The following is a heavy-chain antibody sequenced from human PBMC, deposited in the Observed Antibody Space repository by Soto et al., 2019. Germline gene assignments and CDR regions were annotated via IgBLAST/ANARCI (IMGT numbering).Heavy chain of an antibody. V-gene: IGHV1-18*01. Sequence: VQLVQSGAAVKKPGASVQVSCKASGYTFSSYFISWVRKAPGQGLEWMGWISAYNGHTNYAQNLQGRVTMTTDTSTSKDYMELRRLRSDDTAVYYCARDLPPVDYWGQGTLGTVSS. CDR2: ISAYNGHT. CDR1: GYTFSSYF. J-gene: IGHJ4*02. CDR3: ARDLPPVDY.